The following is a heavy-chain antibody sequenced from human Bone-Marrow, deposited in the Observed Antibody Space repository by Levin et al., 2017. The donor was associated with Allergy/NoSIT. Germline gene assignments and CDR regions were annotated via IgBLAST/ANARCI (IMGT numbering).Heavy chain of an antibody. CDR1: GFTFSDHY. CDR3: VRVSFVRGVTHFDS. CDR2: SRDKANSYTT. D-gene: IGHD3-10*01. V-gene: IGHV3-72*01. J-gene: IGHJ4*02. Sequence: HPGGSLRLSCAASGFTFSDHYMDWVRQAPGKGLEWVARSRDKANSYTTEYAASVKGRFTISRDDSENSLYMQMSSLKTEDTAVYYCVRVSFVRGVTHFDSWGQGTLVTVSS.